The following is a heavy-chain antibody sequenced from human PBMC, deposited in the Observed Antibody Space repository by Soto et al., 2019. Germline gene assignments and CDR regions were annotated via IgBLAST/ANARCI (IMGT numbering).Heavy chain of an antibody. J-gene: IGHJ3*02. V-gene: IGHV4-30-4*01. D-gene: IGHD3-3*01. Sequence: QVQLQESGPGLVKPSQTLSLTCTVSGGSISSGDYYWSWIRQPPGKGLEWIGYIYYSGSTYYNPSLNRRVTISVDTSKNQFSLKLSSVTAADTAVYYCAREVDYDFWRGGAFDIWGQGTMVTVSS. CDR1: GGSISSGDYY. CDR2: IYYSGST. CDR3: AREVDYDFWRGGAFDI.